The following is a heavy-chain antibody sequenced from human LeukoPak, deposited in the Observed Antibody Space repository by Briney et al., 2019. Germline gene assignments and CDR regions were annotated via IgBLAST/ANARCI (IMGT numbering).Heavy chain of an antibody. CDR1: GFTFSSYA. CDR2: ISGSGGST. V-gene: IGHV3-23*01. Sequence: GGSLRLSCAASGFTFSSYAMSWVRQAPGKGLEWVSAISGSGGSTYYADSVKGRFTISRDNSKNTLYLQMNSLRAEDTAVYYCAKGNGYYYDSSGYQTYYFDYWGQGTLVTVSS. J-gene: IGHJ4*02. D-gene: IGHD3-22*01. CDR3: AKGNGYYYDSSGYQTYYFDY.